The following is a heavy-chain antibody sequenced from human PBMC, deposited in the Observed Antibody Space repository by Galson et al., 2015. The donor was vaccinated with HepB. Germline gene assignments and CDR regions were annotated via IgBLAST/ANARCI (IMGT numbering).Heavy chain of an antibody. V-gene: IGHV3-23*01. D-gene: IGHD2-15*01. CDR2: ISGSGGST. Sequence: SLRLSCAASGFTFSSYAMSWVRQAPGKGLEWVSAISGSGGSTYYADSVKGRFTISRDNSKNTLYLQMNSLRAEDTAVYYCAVVVVVAKKQDSYWGQGTLVTVSS. CDR1: GFTFSSYA. CDR3: AVVVVVAKKQDSY. J-gene: IGHJ4*02.